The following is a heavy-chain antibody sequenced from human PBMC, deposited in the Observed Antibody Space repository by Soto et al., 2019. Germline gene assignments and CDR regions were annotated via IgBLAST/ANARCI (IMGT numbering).Heavy chain of an antibody. V-gene: IGHV3-23*01. CDR1: GFTFSSYA. J-gene: IGHJ4*02. D-gene: IGHD2-8*01. CDR2: ISGSGGST. CDR3: AKDHCTNGVCYVFDY. Sequence: GGSLRLSFAASGFTFSSYAMSWVRQAPGKGLEWVSAISGSGGSTYYADSVKGRFTISRDNSKNTLYLQMNSLRAEDTAVYYCAKDHCTNGVCYVFDYWGQGTLVTVSS.